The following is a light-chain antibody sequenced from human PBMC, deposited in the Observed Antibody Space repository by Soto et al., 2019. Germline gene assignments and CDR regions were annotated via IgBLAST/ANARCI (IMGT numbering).Light chain of an antibody. CDR3: SSHTTSYTVDV. Sequence: QSALTQPASVSGSPGQSITISCTGTASDVGTNNYVSSYQQYPGKAPQLIIYEVSQRPSGISDRFFGSKSGDTASLTISGLQAEDEADYYCSSHTTSYTVDVFGTGTKVTVL. CDR2: EVS. J-gene: IGLJ1*01. CDR1: ASDVGTNNY. V-gene: IGLV2-14*01.